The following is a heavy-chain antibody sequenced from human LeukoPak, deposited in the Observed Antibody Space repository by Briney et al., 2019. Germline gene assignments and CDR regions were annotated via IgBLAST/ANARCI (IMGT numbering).Heavy chain of an antibody. D-gene: IGHD6-19*01. V-gene: IGHV3-30*02. J-gene: IGHJ4*02. CDR2: IRYDGSNK. CDR1: GFTFSSYG. CDR3: AKLGVSSGWYSFDY. Sequence: GGSLRLSCAASGFTFSSYGMHWVRQAPGKGLEWVAFIRYDGSNKYYADSVKGRFTISRDNSKNTLYLQMNSLRAEDTAVYYCAKLGVSSGWYSFDYWGQGTLVTVSS.